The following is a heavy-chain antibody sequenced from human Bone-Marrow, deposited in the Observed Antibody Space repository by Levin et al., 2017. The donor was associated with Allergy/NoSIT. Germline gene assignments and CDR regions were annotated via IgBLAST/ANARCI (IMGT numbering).Heavy chain of an antibody. D-gene: IGHD3-10*01. CDR1: SDSSSHSY. V-gene: IGHV4-59*01. J-gene: IGHJ4*02. CDR2: INYSGSSA. CDR3: ARDQLWVGELFTDY. Sequence: SQTLSLTCIVSSDSSSHSYWSWFRQPPGRGLQWIGYINYSGSSANYNPSLKSRVTMSIDTSKSQYSLKLSSVTAADTAVYYCARDQLWVGELFTDYWGQGILVTVSS.